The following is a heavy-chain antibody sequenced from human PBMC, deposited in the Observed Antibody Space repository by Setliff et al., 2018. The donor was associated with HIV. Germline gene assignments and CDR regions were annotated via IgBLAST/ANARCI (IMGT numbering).Heavy chain of an antibody. Sequence: ASVKVSCKVSGYTLTELSMHWVRQAPGKGLEWMGGFDPEDGETIYAQKFQGRVTMTEDTSTDTAYIELSSLRSEDTAVYYCATDRILGYCSSTSCSNAFDIWGQGTMVTVS. D-gene: IGHD2-2*01. J-gene: IGHJ3*02. V-gene: IGHV1-24*01. CDR1: GYTLTELS. CDR3: ATDRILGYCSSTSCSNAFDI. CDR2: FDPEDGET.